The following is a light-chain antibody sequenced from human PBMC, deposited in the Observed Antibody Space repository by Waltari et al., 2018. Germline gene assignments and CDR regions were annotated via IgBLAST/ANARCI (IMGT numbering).Light chain of an antibody. CDR2: GAS. CDR3: QQYNNWPKT. V-gene: IGKV3-15*01. J-gene: IGKJ1*01. Sequence: EIVMTQSPATLSVSPGERAALSCRASQTVSHSLAWYQQKPGQAPRLLIYGASTRANGIPARFSGGGSETEFTLIISNLQSEDVAIYYCQQYNNWPKTFGQGTRVEFK. CDR1: QTVSHS.